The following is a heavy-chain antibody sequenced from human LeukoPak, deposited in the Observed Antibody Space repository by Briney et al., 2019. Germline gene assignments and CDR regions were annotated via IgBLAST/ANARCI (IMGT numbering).Heavy chain of an antibody. V-gene: IGHV1-2*04. CDR3: ARDFSYGRFNYYYYGMDV. Sequence: ASVKVSCKASGYTFTGYYMHWVRQAPGQWLEWMGWIYPNSGGTNYAQKFQGWVTMTRDTSISTAYMELSRLRSDDTAVYYCARDFSYGRFNYYYYGMDVWGQGTTVTVSS. D-gene: IGHD5-18*01. CDR1: GYTFTGYY. J-gene: IGHJ6*02. CDR2: IYPNSGGT.